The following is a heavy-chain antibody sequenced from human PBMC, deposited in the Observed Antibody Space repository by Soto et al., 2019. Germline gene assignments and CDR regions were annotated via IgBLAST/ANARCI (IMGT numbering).Heavy chain of an antibody. V-gene: IGHV4-31*03. CDR2: IYYSGST. J-gene: IGHJ6*02. CDR3: ARGHYGDYEYDYYYYGMDV. CDR1: GGSISSGGYY. Sequence: QVQLQESGPGLVKPSQTLSLTCTVSGGSISSGGYYWSWIRQHPGKGLEWIGYIYYSGSTYYNPSLKSRVTISVDTSNHQFSLKLSSVTAADTAVYYCARGHYGDYEYDYYYYGMDVWGQGTTVTVSS. D-gene: IGHD4-17*01.